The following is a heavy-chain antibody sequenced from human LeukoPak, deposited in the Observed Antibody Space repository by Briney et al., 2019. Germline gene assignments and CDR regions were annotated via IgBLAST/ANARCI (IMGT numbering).Heavy chain of an antibody. J-gene: IGHJ6*02. D-gene: IGHD2-2*01. CDR3: ARDGEVPAAWELGYYYYYGMDV. CDR1: GFTFSSYA. V-gene: IGHV3-23*01. CDR2: ISGSGGST. Sequence: GGSLRVSCAASGFTFSSYAMSWVRQAPGKGLEWVSAISGSGGSTYYADSVKGRFTISRDNSKNTLYLQMNSLRAEDTAVYYCARDGEVPAAWELGYYYYYGMDVWGQGTTVTVSS.